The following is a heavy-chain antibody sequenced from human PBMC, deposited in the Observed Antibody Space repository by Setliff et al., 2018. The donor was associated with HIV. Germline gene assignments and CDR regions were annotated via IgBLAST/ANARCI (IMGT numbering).Heavy chain of an antibody. Sequence: PSETLSLTCTVSGGSISSGGYYWSWIRQHPGKGLEWIGYIYYSGSTYYNPSLKSRVTISVDTSKKHFSLKLSSVTAADTAVYYCAADTGFYFDSTGYSTAFDIWGPGTMVTVSS. CDR1: GGSISSGGYY. D-gene: IGHD3-22*01. CDR2: IYYSGST. V-gene: IGHV4-31*03. CDR3: AADTGFYFDSTGYSTAFDI. J-gene: IGHJ3*02.